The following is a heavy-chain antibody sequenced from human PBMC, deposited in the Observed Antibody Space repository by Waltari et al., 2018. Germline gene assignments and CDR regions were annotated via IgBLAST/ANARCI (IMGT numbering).Heavy chain of an antibody. Sequence: EVLLVESGGGLIQAGGSLRLSCAASGFFVSSNFISLVRPARGKGLEWVSVISSGGSRSYADAAERRRTTTREDTKNTLQHQKNSRRGADTAVYYCWGEAIRQCVLPTYDIDYWGQGTLVTVSS. D-gene: IGHD3-16*01. CDR1: GFFVSSNF. J-gene: IGHJ4*02. CDR2: ISSGGSR. CDR3: WGEAIRQCVLPTYDIDY. V-gene: IGHV3-53*01.